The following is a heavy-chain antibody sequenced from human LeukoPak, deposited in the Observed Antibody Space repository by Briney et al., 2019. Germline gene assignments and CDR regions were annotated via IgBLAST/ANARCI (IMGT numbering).Heavy chain of an antibody. V-gene: IGHV3-23*01. J-gene: IGHJ6*02. CDR2: ISGSGGST. CDR1: GFTFSSYA. CDR3: AKAPLPGTLDYHYGMDV. D-gene: IGHD6-13*01. Sequence: PGGSLRLSCAASGFTFSSYAMSWVRQAPGKGLEWVSAISGSGGSTYYADSVKGRFTISRDNSKNTLYLQMNSLRAEDTAVYYCAKAPLPGTLDYHYGMDVWGQGTTVTVSS.